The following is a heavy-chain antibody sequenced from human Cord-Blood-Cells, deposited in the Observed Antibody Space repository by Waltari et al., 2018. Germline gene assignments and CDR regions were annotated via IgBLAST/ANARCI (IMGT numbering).Heavy chain of an antibody. Sequence: QVQLVQSGAAAKKPGASVKASCTASVYTFTSSGISWGRQAPGQGLEWMGWISAYNGNTNYAQKLQGRVTMTTDTSTSTAYMELRSLRSDDTAVYYCARRIAVAGTWFDPWGQGTLVTVSS. J-gene: IGHJ5*02. D-gene: IGHD6-19*01. V-gene: IGHV1-18*01. CDR1: VYTFTSSG. CDR3: ARRIAVAGTWFDP. CDR2: ISAYNGNT.